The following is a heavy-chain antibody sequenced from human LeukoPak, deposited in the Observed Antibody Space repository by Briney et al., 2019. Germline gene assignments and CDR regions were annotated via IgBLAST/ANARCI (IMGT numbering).Heavy chain of an antibody. V-gene: IGHV4-59*01. CDR1: GGSISIYY. CDR2: IYYSGST. J-gene: IGHJ1*01. D-gene: IGHD6-13*01. Sequence: SETLSLTCTVSGGSISIYYWSWIRQPPGKGLEWIGYIYYSGSTNYNPSLKSRVTISVDTPKNQFSLKLSSATAADTAVYYCARGYSSWNPWGQGTLVTVSS. CDR3: ARGYSSWNP.